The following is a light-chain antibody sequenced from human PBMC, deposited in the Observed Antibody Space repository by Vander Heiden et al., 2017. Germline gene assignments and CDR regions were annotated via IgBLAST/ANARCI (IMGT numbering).Light chain of an antibody. CDR2: WAS. V-gene: IGKV4-1*01. CDR3: QQEDSAVWT. CDR1: HDLLYNVNDKNY. Sequence: VLTQSPDSLAVSLGVRATITCKSSHDLLYNVNDKNYLAWDQQRPRQPPKLLIYWASTRESGVPDRFSGSGSERNFTLTISSLQAEDVAVYYCQQEDSAVWTLGQRTKVEV. J-gene: IGKJ1*01.